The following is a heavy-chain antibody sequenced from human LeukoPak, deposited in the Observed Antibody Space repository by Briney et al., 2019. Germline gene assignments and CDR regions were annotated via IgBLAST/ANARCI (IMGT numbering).Heavy chain of an antibody. V-gene: IGHV7-4-1*02. J-gene: IGHJ5*02. D-gene: IGHD5-18*01. CDR1: GYTFTSYA. CDR3: ASAPVDTVDDWFDP. Sequence: ASVKVSCKASGYTFTSYAMNWVRQAPGQGLEWMGWINTNTGNPTYAQGFTGRFVFSLDTSVSTAYLQISSLKAEDTAVYYCASAPVDTVDDWFDPWGQGTLVTVSS. CDR2: INTNTGNP.